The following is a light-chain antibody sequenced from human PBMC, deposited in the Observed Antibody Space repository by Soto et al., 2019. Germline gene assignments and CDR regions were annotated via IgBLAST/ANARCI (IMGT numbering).Light chain of an antibody. Sequence: QSVLTQPPSASGTPGQRVTISCSGSSSNVGSNTVTWYQHLPGTAPKLLIYSTNQRPSGVPDRFSGSKSGTSASLAFSGLQSEDEADYYCAAWDDSLSSVIFGGGTKVTVL. CDR2: STN. J-gene: IGLJ2*01. CDR1: SSNVGSNT. CDR3: AAWDDSLSSVI. V-gene: IGLV1-44*01.